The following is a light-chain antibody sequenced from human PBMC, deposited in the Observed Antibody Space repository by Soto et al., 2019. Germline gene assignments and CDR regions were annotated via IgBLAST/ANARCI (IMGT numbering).Light chain of an antibody. CDR3: QQYGSSPPWT. CDR2: GAS. J-gene: IGKJ1*01. V-gene: IGKV3-20*01. CDR1: QSVTSSY. Sequence: EIVLTQSPGTLSLSPGEGATLSCRASQSVTSSYLAWFQQKPGQAPRLLIYGASSRATGIPDRFSGSGSGTDFTLFISRLEPEDFAVYSCQQYGSSPPWTFGQGTKVDIK.